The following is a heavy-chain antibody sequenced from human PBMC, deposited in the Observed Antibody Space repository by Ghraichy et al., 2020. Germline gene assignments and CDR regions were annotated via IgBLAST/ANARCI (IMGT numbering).Heavy chain of an antibody. CDR1: GYTFTSYG. CDR3: ALTRDCSSTSCYLARAFDI. J-gene: IGHJ3*02. CDR2: ISAYNGNT. V-gene: IGHV1-18*01. D-gene: IGHD2-2*01. Sequence: ASVKVSCKASGYTFTSYGISWVRQAPGQGLEWMGWISAYNGNTNYAQKLQGRVTMTTDTSTSTAYMELRSLRSDDTAVYYCALTRDCSSTSCYLARAFDIGGQGTMVTVSS.